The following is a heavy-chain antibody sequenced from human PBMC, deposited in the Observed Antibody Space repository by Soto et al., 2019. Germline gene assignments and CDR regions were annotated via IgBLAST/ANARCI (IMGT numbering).Heavy chain of an antibody. J-gene: IGHJ4*02. V-gene: IGHV3-23*01. Sequence: GGSLRLSCAASGFTFSSYAMSWVRQAPGKGLEWVSAISGSGGSTYYADSVKGRFTISRDNSKNTLYLQMNSLRAEDTAVYYCAKDQNDILTTENDYWGQGTLVTVSS. CDR2: ISGSGGST. CDR1: GFTFSSYA. D-gene: IGHD3-9*01. CDR3: AKDQNDILTTENDY.